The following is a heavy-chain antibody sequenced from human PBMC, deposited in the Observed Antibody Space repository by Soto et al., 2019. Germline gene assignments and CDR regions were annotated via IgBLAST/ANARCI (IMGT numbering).Heavy chain of an antibody. CDR2: IYHSGST. V-gene: IGHV4-38-2*01. D-gene: IGHD3-22*01. J-gene: IGHJ4*02. Sequence: SETLSLTCAVSGYSISSGYCWGWIRQPPGKGLEWIGNIYHSGSTYYNPSLKSRVTISVDTSKNHFSLKLTSLTAADTAVYYCARHDYYDNSGYSTGYFDYWGQGTPVTVSS. CDR1: GYSISSGYC. CDR3: ARHDYYDNSGYSTGYFDY.